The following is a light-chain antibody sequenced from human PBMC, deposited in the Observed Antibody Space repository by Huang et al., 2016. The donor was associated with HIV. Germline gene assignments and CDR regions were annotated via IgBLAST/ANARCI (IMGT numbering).Light chain of an antibody. CDR2: GAS. J-gene: IGKJ4*01. CDR1: QSVSATY. V-gene: IGKV3-20*01. CDR3: QQYGSSPRVT. Sequence: EIVLTQSPGSLSLSPGERVTLSCRASQSVSATYLAWYQQKPGQAPRLLIYGASNRATGIPDRFSGSGSGTDVTLTISRLEPEDFAVYYCQQYGSSPRVTFGGGTKVEI.